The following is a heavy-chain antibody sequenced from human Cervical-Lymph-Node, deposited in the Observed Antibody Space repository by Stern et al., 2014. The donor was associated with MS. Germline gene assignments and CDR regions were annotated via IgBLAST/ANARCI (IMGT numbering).Heavy chain of an antibody. CDR2: INHRGST. J-gene: IGHJ4*02. CDR1: GGSFSGYY. D-gene: IGHD3-10*01. V-gene: IGHV4-34*01. CDR3: ARGPVLLWFGESPFDY. Sequence: QVQLQQWGAGLLKPSETLSLTCAVYGGSFSGYYWSWIRQPPGKGLEWIGEINHRGSTNYNPSLKSRVTISVDPSKNQFSLKLSSVTAADTAVYYCARGPVLLWFGESPFDYWGQGTLVTVSS.